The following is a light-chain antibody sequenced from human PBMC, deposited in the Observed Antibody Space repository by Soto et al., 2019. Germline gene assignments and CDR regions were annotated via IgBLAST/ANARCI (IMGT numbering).Light chain of an antibody. CDR2: DTF. Sequence: EIVLMQSPGTLSLSPGEGATLSCRASQSVNNNYLAWYQQKPGQAPTVLIFDTFRRATGVPDRFSGSGSGTDFTLTISRLEPEDFATYYCQQANSFPLTFGGGTKVEIK. CDR1: QSVNNNY. V-gene: IGKV3D-20*02. J-gene: IGKJ4*01. CDR3: QQANSFPLT.